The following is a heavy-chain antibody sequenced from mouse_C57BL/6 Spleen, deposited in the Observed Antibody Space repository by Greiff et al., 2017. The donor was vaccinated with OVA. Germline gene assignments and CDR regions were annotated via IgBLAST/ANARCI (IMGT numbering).Heavy chain of an antibody. V-gene: IGHV1-50*01. CDR2: IDPSDSYT. D-gene: IGHD1-1*01. Sequence: QVQLQQPGAELVKPGASVKLSCKASGYTFTSYWMQWVKQRPGQGLEWIGEIDPSDSYTNYNQKFKGKATLTVDTSSSTAYMQLSSLTSEDSAVYYGARYDYGSTNWYFDVWGTGTTVTVSS. CDR1: GYTFTSYW. CDR3: ARYDYGSTNWYFDV. J-gene: IGHJ1*03.